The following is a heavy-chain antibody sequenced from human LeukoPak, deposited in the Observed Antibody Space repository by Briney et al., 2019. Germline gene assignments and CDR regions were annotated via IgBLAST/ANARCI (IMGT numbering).Heavy chain of an antibody. Sequence: GESLKISCEGSGYSFTSYWIGWVRQMPGKGLEWMGIIHPGDSDTRYNPSFQGQVTISADKSITTAHLQWSSLKASDTAMYFCARQRERSAYDDYYFDYWGQGTLVTVSS. D-gene: IGHD5-12*01. V-gene: IGHV5-51*01. CDR1: GYSFTSYW. CDR3: ARQRERSAYDDYYFDY. J-gene: IGHJ4*02. CDR2: IHPGDSDT.